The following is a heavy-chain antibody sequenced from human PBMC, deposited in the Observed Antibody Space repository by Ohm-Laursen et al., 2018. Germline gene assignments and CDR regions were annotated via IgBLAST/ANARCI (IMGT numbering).Heavy chain of an antibody. D-gene: IGHD2-21*02. J-gene: IGHJ4*02. CDR3: ARGGTQLVTATSFDY. V-gene: IGHV4-4*07. Sequence: GTLSLTCSVSGGSISSYYWSWIRQPAGKGLEWIGRIYTSGSTNYNPSLKSRVTMSVDTSKNQFSLKLNSLSAADTAIYFCARGGTQLVTATSFDYWGQGALVTVSS. CDR1: GGSISSYY. CDR2: IYTSGST.